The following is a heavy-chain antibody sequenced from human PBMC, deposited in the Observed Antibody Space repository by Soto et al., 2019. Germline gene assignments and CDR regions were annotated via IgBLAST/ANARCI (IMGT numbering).Heavy chain of an antibody. V-gene: IGHV1-58*01. CDR1: GLTFTSSS. Sequence: SVKVSCKASGLTFTSSSVEWVRHARGQRRERIGWIVVGSGNTKYAQKFQERVTIARYMSTSSAYMELCSLTSEHALVYYCAAPSTIFGVVIIADYYYGMEVWCQGTTLTVSS. CDR2: IVVGSGNT. D-gene: IGHD3-3*01. CDR3: AAPSTIFGVVIIADYYYGMEV. J-gene: IGHJ6*02.